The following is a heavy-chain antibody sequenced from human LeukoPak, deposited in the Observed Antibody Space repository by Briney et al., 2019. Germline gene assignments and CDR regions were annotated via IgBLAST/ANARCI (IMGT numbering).Heavy chain of an antibody. CDR3: AKVDPPIAVGAPGDAFDL. CDR2: ISPYDDST. Sequence: GASLKVSCKASGYSFSTFGITWVRQAPGQGLEWMRWISPYDDSTAYGQKFEGRVTMTRDTSTNTAYMELRSLTPDDTALYYCAKVDPPIAVGAPGDAFDLWGQGTMVIVSS. D-gene: IGHD6-19*01. V-gene: IGHV1-18*01. J-gene: IGHJ3*01. CDR1: GYSFSTFG.